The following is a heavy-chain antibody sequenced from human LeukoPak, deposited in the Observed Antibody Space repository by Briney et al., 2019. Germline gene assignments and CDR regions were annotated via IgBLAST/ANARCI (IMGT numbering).Heavy chain of an antibody. Sequence: PSETLSLTCAVYGGSFSGYYWSWIRQPPGKGLEWIGETNHSGSTNYNPSLKSRVTISVDTSKNQFSLKLSSVTAADTAVYYCARGYTFDYWGQGTLVTVSS. V-gene: IGHV4-34*01. CDR3: ARGYTFDY. CDR2: TNHSGST. J-gene: IGHJ4*02. CDR1: GGSFSGYY. D-gene: IGHD2-2*02.